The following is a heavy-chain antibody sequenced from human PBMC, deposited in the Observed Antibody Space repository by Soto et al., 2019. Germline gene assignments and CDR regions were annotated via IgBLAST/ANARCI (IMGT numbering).Heavy chain of an antibody. Sequence: SVNVSCKASGGTFSSYAISWVRQAPGQGLEWMGGIIPIFGTANYAQKFQGRVTITADESTSTAYMELSSLRSEDTAVYYCARDKGGVTRIAYCGGDCYPRAFDIWGQGTMVTVSS. CDR3: ARDKGGVTRIAYCGGDCYPRAFDI. V-gene: IGHV1-69*13. J-gene: IGHJ3*02. CDR2: IIPIFGTA. CDR1: GGTFSSYA. D-gene: IGHD2-21*02.